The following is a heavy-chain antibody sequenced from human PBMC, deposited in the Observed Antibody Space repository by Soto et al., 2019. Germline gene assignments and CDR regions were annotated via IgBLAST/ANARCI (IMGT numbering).Heavy chain of an antibody. D-gene: IGHD1-26*01. CDR2: ISSRGSII. V-gene: IGHV3-48*03. CDR1: GLTYSRYE. Sequence: GGSLRLSFAASGLTYSRYEMNWVRQAPGKELQWVSYISSRGSIIYSEDTVQGRFTISRDNAKKSLYLQMNSLRVEDTAVYYFAREQGATHRYFDYWGQGTLVTVSS. CDR3: AREQGATHRYFDY. J-gene: IGHJ4*02.